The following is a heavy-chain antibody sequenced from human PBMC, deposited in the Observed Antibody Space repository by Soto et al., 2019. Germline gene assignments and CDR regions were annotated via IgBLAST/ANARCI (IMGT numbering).Heavy chain of an antibody. D-gene: IGHD2-21*02. V-gene: IGHV3-21*01. Sequence: EVQLLESGGGLVQPGGSLRLSCAASGFTFSSYSMNWVRQAPGKGLEWVSSISSSSSYIYYADSVKGRFTISRDNAKNSLYLQMNSLRAEDTAVYYCARDSPVAYCGGDCYPTPDYWGQGTLVTVSS. CDR2: ISSSSSYI. CDR1: GFTFSSYS. CDR3: ARDSPVAYCGGDCYPTPDY. J-gene: IGHJ4*02.